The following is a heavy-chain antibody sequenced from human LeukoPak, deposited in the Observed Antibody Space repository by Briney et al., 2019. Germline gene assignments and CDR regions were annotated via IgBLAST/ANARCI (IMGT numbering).Heavy chain of an antibody. V-gene: IGHV5-10-1*01. J-gene: IGHJ4*02. CDR3: ARFQYCSGGSCYNYFDY. CDR1: GYRFTSYW. CDR2: IDPSDSYT. Sequence: GESLKISCKGSGYRFTSYWISWVRQMPGKGLEWMGRIDPSDSYTNYSPSFQGHVTISADKSISTAYLQWSSLKASDTAMYYCARFQYCSGGSCYNYFDYWGQGTLVTVSS. D-gene: IGHD2-15*01.